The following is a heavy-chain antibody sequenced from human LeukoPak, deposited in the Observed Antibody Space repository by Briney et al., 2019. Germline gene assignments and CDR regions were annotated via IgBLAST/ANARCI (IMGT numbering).Heavy chain of an antibody. CDR3: AGDDVYSSSWYYFDY. CDR2: IYTSGST. J-gene: IGHJ4*01. CDR1: GGSISTYY. D-gene: IGHD6-13*01. V-gene: IGHV4-4*07. Sequence: PSETLSVTSATSGGSISTYYGSWIRQPAGKGLEWIGRIYTSGSTNYNPSLKSRVTMSVDTSKNQFSLKLSSVTGADTAVYYCAGDDVYSSSWYYFDYRGHGTLVTVSS.